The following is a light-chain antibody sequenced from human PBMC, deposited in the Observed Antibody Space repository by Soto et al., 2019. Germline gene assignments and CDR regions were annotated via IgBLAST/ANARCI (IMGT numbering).Light chain of an antibody. CDR1: QSVLYGSNNKNY. J-gene: IGKJ1*01. Sequence: DIVMTQSPDSLAVSLGERATINCKSSQSVLYGSNNKNYLSWYRQKPGQPPKLLIYWASTRQSGVPDRFSGSGSETDFTLTISSLQADDVAVYYCQQYYSLPWTFGQGTKVEIK. V-gene: IGKV4-1*01. CDR2: WAS. CDR3: QQYYSLPWT.